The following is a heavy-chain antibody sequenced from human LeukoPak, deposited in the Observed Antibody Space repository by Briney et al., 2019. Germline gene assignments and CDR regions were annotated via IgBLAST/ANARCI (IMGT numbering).Heavy chain of an antibody. CDR2: IRYDGSNK. V-gene: IGHV3-30*02. D-gene: IGHD3-16*01. CDR1: GFTFSSYG. J-gene: IGHJ4*02. CDR3: AKDVWLGEYYFDY. Sequence: GGSLRLSCAASGFTFSSYGMHWVRQAPGKGLEWVAFIRYDGSNKCYADSVKGRFTISRDNSKNTLYLQMNGLRAEDTAVYHCAKDVWLGEYYFDYWGQGTLVTVSS.